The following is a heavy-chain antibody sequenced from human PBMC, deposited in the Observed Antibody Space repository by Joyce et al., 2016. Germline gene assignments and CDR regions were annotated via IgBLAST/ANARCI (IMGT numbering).Heavy chain of an antibody. Sequence: EVQLLESGGGLVQPGGSLTLSCAASGFTCNNYGLTWVRQAPGKGLEWVSSISGIGGSTYDADSVRDRFTISRDNSKNTLFLQRTSLTAEDTAVYYCAKDRPYGTYYYFYYMDVWGKGTTVTVSS. CDR1: GFTCNNYG. J-gene: IGHJ6*03. V-gene: IGHV3-23*01. D-gene: IGHD4-17*01. CDR2: ISGIGGST. CDR3: AKDRPYGTYYYFYYMDV.